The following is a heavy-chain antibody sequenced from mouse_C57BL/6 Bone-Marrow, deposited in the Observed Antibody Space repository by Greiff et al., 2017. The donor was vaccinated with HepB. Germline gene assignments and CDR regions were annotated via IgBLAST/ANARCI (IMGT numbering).Heavy chain of an antibody. Sequence: QVQLQQPGAELVMPGASVKLSCKASGYTFTSYWMHWVKQRPGQGLEWIGEIDPSDSYTNYNQKFKGKSTLTVDKSSSTAYMQLSSLTSEDSAVYYCARKGTYYGNYVDYCDYWGQGTTLTVSS. J-gene: IGHJ2*01. CDR3: ARKGTYYGNYVDYCDY. CDR1: GYTFTSYW. V-gene: IGHV1-69*01. CDR2: IDPSDSYT. D-gene: IGHD2-10*01.